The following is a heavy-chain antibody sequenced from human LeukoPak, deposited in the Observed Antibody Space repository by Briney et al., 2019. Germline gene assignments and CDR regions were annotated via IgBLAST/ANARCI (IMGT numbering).Heavy chain of an antibody. CDR3: ARGDAFSGDH. V-gene: IGHV3-7*04. CDR1: GFTFRNFW. CDR2: IHTEGNEK. J-gene: IGHJ4*02. Sequence: PGGSLRLSCAASGFTFRNFWMSWVRQAPGRGLEWVANIHTEGNEKYHVESVKGRFTISRDNAKSSLFLQMNGLRAEDTAVYYCARGDAFSGDHWGQGTLVTVSS.